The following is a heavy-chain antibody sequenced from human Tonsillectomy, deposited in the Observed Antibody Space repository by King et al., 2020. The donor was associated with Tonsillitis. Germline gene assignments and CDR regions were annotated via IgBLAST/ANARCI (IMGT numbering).Heavy chain of an antibody. Sequence: DVQLVESGGGLVEPGRSLRLSCTASGFSFCEHGVSWVRQAPGEGLEWVSFIRSKIYGGPTEYAASVKGTFTISRDDSTSFAYLQMNSLKTEDTAVYYCARGLTVPGAKYYFDSWGQGTLVTVSS. CDR1: GFSFCEHG. CDR2: IRSKIYGGPT. D-gene: IGHD2-2*01. V-gene: IGHV3-49*04. CDR3: ARGLTVPGAKYYFDS. J-gene: IGHJ4*02.